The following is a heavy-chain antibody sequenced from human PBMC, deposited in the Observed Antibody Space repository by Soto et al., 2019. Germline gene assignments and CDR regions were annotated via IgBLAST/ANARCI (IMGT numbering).Heavy chain of an antibody. CDR2: ISVYNGNK. CDR1: GYTFNNYG. D-gene: IGHD3-10*01. J-gene: IGHJ6*02. CDR3: ARVAITLIRGLKVDFYSMDV. V-gene: IGHV1-18*01. Sequence: ASVKVSCKASGYTFNNYGITWVRQAPGQGLEWLGWISVYNGNKNYAKKVQGRVSMTADTSTSTAHMELRSLQSDDTAVYFCARVAITLIRGLKVDFYSMDVWGQGTAVTVSS.